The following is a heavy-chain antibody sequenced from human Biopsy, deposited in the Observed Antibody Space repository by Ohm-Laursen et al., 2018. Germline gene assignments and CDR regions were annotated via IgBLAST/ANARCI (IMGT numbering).Heavy chain of an antibody. Sequence: TLSLTCAVSGASIASYYWSWIRQPAGKGLEWIGHTYKGGNTNHNPSLKSRVSMSVDTSKNQLSLTLRSVTAADTAVYYCARDLPSSYYYAMDVWGQGTTVTVSS. J-gene: IGHJ6*02. CDR1: GASIASYY. CDR3: ARDLPSSYYYAMDV. V-gene: IGHV4-4*07. CDR2: TYKGGNT.